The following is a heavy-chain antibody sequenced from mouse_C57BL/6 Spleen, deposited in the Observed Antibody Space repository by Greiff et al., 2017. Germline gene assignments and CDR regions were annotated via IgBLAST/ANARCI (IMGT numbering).Heavy chain of an antibody. D-gene: IGHD2-3*01. Sequence: QVQLQQSGPELVKPGASVKISCKASGYAFSSSWMNWVKQRPGKGLEWIGRIYPGDGDTNYNGKFKGKATLTADKSSSTAYMQLSSLTSEDSAGDFCARRDDGYYVFAYWGKGTLVTVSA. CDR2: IYPGDGDT. J-gene: IGHJ3*01. CDR1: GYAFSSSW. V-gene: IGHV1-82*01. CDR3: ARRDDGYYVFAY.